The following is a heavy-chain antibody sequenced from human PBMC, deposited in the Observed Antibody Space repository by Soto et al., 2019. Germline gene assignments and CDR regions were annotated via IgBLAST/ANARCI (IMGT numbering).Heavy chain of an antibody. J-gene: IGHJ4*02. D-gene: IGHD5-12*01. Sequence: PSETLSLTCTVSGVSISDYYWSWIRQPAGKGLEWIGRIYTSGSADYNPSLKSRVTISIDTSKNQFSLKKTSMTAADTAVYYCARERREKIHDGYDIDYWGQGTPCTVSS. CDR2: IYTSGSA. CDR1: GVSISDYY. V-gene: IGHV4-4*07. CDR3: ARERREKIHDGYDIDY.